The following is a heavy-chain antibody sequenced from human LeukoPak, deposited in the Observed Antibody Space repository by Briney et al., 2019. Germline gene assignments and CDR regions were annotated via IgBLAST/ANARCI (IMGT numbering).Heavy chain of an antibody. D-gene: IGHD4-23*01. CDR1: GYTFTGYY. CDR2: INPNGGGT. V-gene: IGHV1-2*02. J-gene: IGHJ4*02. CDR3: ARVGDYGGTPPFDY. Sequence: GASVKVPCKASGYTFTGYYMHWVRQAPGQGLEWMGWINPNGGGTNYAQKFQGRVTMTRDTSISTAYVELSRLRSDDTAVYYCARVGDYGGTPPFDYWGQGTLVTVSS.